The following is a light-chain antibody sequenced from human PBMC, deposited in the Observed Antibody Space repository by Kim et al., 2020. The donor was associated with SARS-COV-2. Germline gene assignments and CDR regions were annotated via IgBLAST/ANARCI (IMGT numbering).Light chain of an antibody. J-gene: IGLJ3*02. CDR3: SSYTSSSTWV. V-gene: IGLV2-14*03. CDR1: SGDVGGYNY. CDR2: DVS. Sequence: SITIACTGTSGDVGGYNYFSWYQQHPGKAPKLMIYDVSNRPSGVSNRFSGSKSGNTASLTISGLQAEDEADYYCSSYTSSSTWVFGGGTKLTVL.